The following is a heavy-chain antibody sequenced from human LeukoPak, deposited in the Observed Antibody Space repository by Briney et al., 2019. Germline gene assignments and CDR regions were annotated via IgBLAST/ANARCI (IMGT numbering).Heavy chain of an antibody. D-gene: IGHD5-24*01. CDR1: GGTFSSYA. CDR3: ASRGGRWLQFDWFDP. CDR2: IIPIFGTA. Sequence: SVKVSCKASGGTFSSYAISWVRQAPGQGLEWMGGIIPIFGTANYAQKFQGRVTITTDESTSTAYMELSSLRPEDTAVYHCASRGGRWLQFDWFDPWGQGTLVTVSS. J-gene: IGHJ5*02. V-gene: IGHV1-69*05.